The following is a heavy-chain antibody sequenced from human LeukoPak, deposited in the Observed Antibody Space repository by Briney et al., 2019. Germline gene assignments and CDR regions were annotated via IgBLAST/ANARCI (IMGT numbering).Heavy chain of an antibody. CDR3: ARGGLENGYHSNDGFDI. CDR2: IYYSGST. Sequence: SETLSLTCTVSGGSISGYYWSWIRQPPGKELGWIGKIYYSGSTKYNPSLKSRVTMSVDTSRNQFSLKLSSVTAADTAVYYCARGGLENGYHSNDGFDIWGQGTMVTVSS. D-gene: IGHD3-22*01. J-gene: IGHJ3*02. V-gene: IGHV4-59*01. CDR1: GGSISGYY.